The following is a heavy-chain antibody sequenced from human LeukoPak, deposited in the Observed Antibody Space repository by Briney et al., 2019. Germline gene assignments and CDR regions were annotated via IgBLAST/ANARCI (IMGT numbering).Heavy chain of an antibody. CDR3: AKDLIGTWAPDY. V-gene: IGHV3-30*02. J-gene: IGHJ4*02. D-gene: IGHD1-1*01. CDR1: GFTFTNYG. Sequence: HPGGSLRLSCAASGFTFTNYGIHWVRQAPGKGLAWVAFIRSDGSTDYYADSVKGRFTISRDNSKDTLYLQMNSLRGEDTAVYYCAKDLIGTWAPDYWGQGTLVTVSS. CDR2: IRSDGSTD.